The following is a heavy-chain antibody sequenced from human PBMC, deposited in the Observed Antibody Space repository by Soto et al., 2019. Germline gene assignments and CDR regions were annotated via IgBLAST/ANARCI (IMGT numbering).Heavy chain of an antibody. D-gene: IGHD6-13*01. CDR3: ARGWSSSWPY. V-gene: IGHV4-59*02. CDR1: SDSVSHDF. Sequence: SETLSLTCTVSSDSVSHDFWSWIRQAPGKGLEWIAFKYDTGSTNYNPSLKGRVSISVDASTNQISLTVNSVTAADTAVYYCARGWSSSWPYWGQGILVTVSS. CDR2: KYDTGST. J-gene: IGHJ4*02.